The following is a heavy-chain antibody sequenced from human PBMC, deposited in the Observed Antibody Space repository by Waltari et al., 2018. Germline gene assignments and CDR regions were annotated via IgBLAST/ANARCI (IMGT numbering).Heavy chain of an antibody. CDR1: GGSISSHY. J-gene: IGHJ4*02. V-gene: IGHV4-59*11. Sequence: QVQLQESGPGLVKPSETLSLPCTVSGGSISSHYWSWIRQPPGKGLEWIGYIYYSGSTNYNPSLKSRVTISVDTSKNQFSLKLSSVTAADTAVYYCAGTGDYGSDYWGQGTLVTVSS. CDR2: IYYSGST. D-gene: IGHD4-17*01. CDR3: AGTGDYGSDY.